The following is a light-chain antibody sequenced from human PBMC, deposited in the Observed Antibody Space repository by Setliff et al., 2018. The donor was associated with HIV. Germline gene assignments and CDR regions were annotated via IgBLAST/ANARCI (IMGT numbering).Light chain of an antibody. CDR3: NTYISSTPNYV. CDR1: SSDVGGYNY. J-gene: IGLJ1*01. V-gene: IGLV2-11*01. CDR2: DVT. Sequence: QSVLTQPRSVSGSPGQSVTISCTGTSSDVGGYNYVSWYQHHPGKAPRLIIYDVTNRPSGVSDRFSGSKSGNTASLTISGLQAEDEADYYCNTYISSTPNYVFGTGTKVTVL.